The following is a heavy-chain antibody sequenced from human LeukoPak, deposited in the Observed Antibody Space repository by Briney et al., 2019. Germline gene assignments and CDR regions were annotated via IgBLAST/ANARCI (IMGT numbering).Heavy chain of an antibody. V-gene: IGHV3-23*01. Sequence: GGSLRLSCAASGFTFSSYAMTWVRQAPGKGLEWVSRISKDGSSTYYADSVQGRFTISRDNSKSTLCLQMNSLRAEDTAVYYCAKQLGYCSDGSCYFPYWGQGTLVTVSS. J-gene: IGHJ4*02. CDR3: AKQLGYCSDGSCYFPY. CDR1: GFTFSSYA. D-gene: IGHD2-15*01. CDR2: ISKDGSST.